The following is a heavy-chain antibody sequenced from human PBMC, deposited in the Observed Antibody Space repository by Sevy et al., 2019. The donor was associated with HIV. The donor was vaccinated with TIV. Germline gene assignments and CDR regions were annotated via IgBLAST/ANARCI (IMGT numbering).Heavy chain of an antibody. J-gene: IGHJ4*02. V-gene: IGHV3-30-3*01. CDR3: ARGGSGADPREFEYSYGRTPFVY. CDR2: ISYDGSNK. Sequence: GGSLRLSCAASGFTFSSYAMHWVRQAPGKGLEWVAVISYDGSNKYYADSVKGRFTISRDNSKNTLYLQMNSLRAEDTAVNYCARGGSGADPREFEYSYGRTPFVYWGQGTLVTDSS. D-gene: IGHD5-18*01. CDR1: GFTFSSYA.